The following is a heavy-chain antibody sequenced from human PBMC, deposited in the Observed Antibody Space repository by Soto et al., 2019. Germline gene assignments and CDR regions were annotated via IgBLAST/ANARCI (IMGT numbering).Heavy chain of an antibody. D-gene: IGHD6-13*01. J-gene: IGHJ6*02. CDR2: IYPSGGT. CDR1: GGSISSYY. V-gene: IGHV4-4*07. CDR3: ARGSAAGVDYGMDV. Sequence: SETLSLTCTVSGGSISSYYWSWIRQPAGKGLEWIGRIYPSGGTNYNPSLKSRVTMSVDTSKKRFSLRLSSVTAADTAVYYCARGSAAGVDYGMDVWGQGTSVTVSS.